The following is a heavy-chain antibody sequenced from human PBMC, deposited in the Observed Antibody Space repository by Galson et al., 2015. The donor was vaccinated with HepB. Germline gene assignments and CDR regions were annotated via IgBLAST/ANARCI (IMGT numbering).Heavy chain of an antibody. CDR1: GGSFSGYY. CDR3: ARGYHPYYGSGSYQNYYYYYYMDV. J-gene: IGHJ6*03. Sequence: TLSLTCAVYGGSFSGYYWSWIRQPPGKGLEWIGEINHSGSTNYNPSLKSRVTISVDTSKNQFSLKLSSVTAADTAVYYCARGYHPYYGSGSYQNYYYYYYMDVWGKGTTVTVSS. V-gene: IGHV4-34*01. D-gene: IGHD3-10*01. CDR2: INHSGST.